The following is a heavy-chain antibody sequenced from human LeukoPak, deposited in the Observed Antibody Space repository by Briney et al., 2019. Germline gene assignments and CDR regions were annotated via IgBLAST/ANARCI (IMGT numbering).Heavy chain of an antibody. CDR3: ARDLPLYCSGGSCYFYSQGFDI. CDR1: GYTFTSYY. V-gene: IGHV1-46*01. CDR2: INPSGGST. Sequence: ASAKVSCKASGYTFTSYYTHWVRQAPGQGLEWMGIINPSGGSTSYAQKFQGRVTMTRDMSTSTVYMELSSLRSEDTAVYYCARDLPLYCSGGSCYFYSQGFDIWGQGTMVTVSS. D-gene: IGHD2-15*01. J-gene: IGHJ3*02.